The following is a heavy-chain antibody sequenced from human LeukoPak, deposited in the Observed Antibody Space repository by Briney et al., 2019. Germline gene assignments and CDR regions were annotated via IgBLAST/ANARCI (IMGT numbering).Heavy chain of an antibody. CDR3: ARGEMFGDLFYYYYMDV. Sequence: SETLSLTCTVSGGSISSYYWSWIRKPREKGLERIGYIYYSGSTNYNPSLKSRVTISVDTSKNQFSLKLSSVTAADTAVYYCARGEMFGDLFYYYYMDVWGKGTTVTVSS. CDR2: IYYSGST. CDR1: GGSISSYY. D-gene: IGHD3-10*02. V-gene: IGHV4-59*01. J-gene: IGHJ6*03.